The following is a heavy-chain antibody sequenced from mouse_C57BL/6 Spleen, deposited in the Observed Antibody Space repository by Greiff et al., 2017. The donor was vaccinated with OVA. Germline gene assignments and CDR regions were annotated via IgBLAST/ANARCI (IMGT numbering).Heavy chain of an antibody. J-gene: IGHJ2*01. CDR2: ISSGSSTI. CDR1: GFTFSDYG. Sequence: EVKLQESGGGLVKPGGSLKLSCAASGFTFSDYGMHWVRQAPEKGLEWVAYISSGSSTIYYADTVKGRFTISRDNAKNTLFLQMTSLRSEDTAMYYCARALYDYFDYWGQGTTLTVSS. V-gene: IGHV5-17*01. CDR3: ARALYDYFDY. D-gene: IGHD2-3*01.